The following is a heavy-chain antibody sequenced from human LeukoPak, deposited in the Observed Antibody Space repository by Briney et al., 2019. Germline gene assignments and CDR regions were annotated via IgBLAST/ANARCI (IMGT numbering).Heavy chain of an antibody. CDR3: ARVVGGPKRYFDWLTGVDYYYMDV. CDR2: IGGSGSST. V-gene: IGHV3-23*01. J-gene: IGHJ6*03. CDR1: GFTFSNYG. D-gene: IGHD3-9*01. Sequence: PGGSLRLSCAASGFTFSNYGMSWVRQAPGKGLEWVSDIGGSGSSTYYADSVKGRFTISRDNAKNSLYLLMNSLRAEDTAVYYCARVVGGPKRYFDWLTGVDYYYMDVWGKGTTVTVSS.